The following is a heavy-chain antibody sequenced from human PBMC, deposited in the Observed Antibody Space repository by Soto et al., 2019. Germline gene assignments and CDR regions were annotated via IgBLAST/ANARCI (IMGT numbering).Heavy chain of an antibody. V-gene: IGHV3-30*03. J-gene: IGHJ6*02. Sequence: QAQLVESGGGVVQPGRSLRLSCAASEFTFNTYAMHWVRQAPGKGLEWVAVIAYDGNDKYYADSVKGRFTISRDNSKNALYLQMNTLRPEDTAMYYCARDEGNYVPYYYGMDVWGQGTTVTVSS. CDR1: EFTFNTYA. CDR3: ARDEGNYVPYYYGMDV. D-gene: IGHD1-7*01. CDR2: IAYDGNDK.